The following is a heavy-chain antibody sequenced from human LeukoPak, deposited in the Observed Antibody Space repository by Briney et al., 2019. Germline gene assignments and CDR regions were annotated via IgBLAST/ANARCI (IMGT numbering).Heavy chain of an antibody. CDR3: ARENQYYFDY. CDR2: ISYDGSNK. Sequence: PGRSLRLSCAASGFTFSSYAMHWVRQAPGKGLEWVAVISYDGSNKYYADSVKGRFTISRDNSKNTLYLQMNSLRAEDTAVYYCARENQYYFDYWGQGTLVTVSS. J-gene: IGHJ4*02. V-gene: IGHV3-30*14. D-gene: IGHD1-14*01. CDR1: GFTFSSYA.